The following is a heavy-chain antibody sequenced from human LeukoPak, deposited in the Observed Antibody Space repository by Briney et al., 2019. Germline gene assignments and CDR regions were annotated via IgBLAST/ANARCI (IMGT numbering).Heavy chain of an antibody. J-gene: IGHJ4*02. Sequence: GGSLRLSCAASGFTLRSYWMHWVHQAPGKGLVWVSRINNDGSGTIYADSVKGRFTISRDSAKSTFYLQMNSLRAEDTAVYYCASQPARTGEFDYWGQGTLVTVSS. D-gene: IGHD1-1*01. CDR1: GFTLRSYW. CDR3: ASQPARTGEFDY. CDR2: INNDGSGT. V-gene: IGHV3-74*01.